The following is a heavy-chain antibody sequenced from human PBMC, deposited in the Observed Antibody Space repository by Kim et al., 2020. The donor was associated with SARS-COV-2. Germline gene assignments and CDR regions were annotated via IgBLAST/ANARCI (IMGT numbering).Heavy chain of an antibody. Sequence: GESLKISCQGSGYIFTNYWIGWVRQMPGKGLEWMGRIDPSDSYINYNSSFVGHVTISADTSISTAYLQWSSLKASDTAMYYCARLHYYESGTKYYLDSWGLGTLVTVSS. CDR3: ARLHYYESGTKYYLDS. V-gene: IGHV5-10-1*01. D-gene: IGHD3-10*01. CDR2: IDPSDSYI. J-gene: IGHJ4*01. CDR1: GYIFTNYW.